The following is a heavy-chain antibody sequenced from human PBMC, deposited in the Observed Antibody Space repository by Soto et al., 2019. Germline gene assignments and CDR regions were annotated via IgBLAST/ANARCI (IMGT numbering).Heavy chain of an antibody. CDR2: MTDGGDVI. Sequence: PGGSLRLSCKASGFIFENYAMTWVRQGPGKGLEWVSTMTDGGDVIYYRDSGKGRFTMSRDTSRSTLFLQMNGLRAEDTAMYYCAKKLYSGTYYDLESWGPGILVTVSS. D-gene: IGHD1-26*01. CDR1: GFIFENYA. J-gene: IGHJ1*01. V-gene: IGHV3-23*01. CDR3: AKKLYSGTYYDLES.